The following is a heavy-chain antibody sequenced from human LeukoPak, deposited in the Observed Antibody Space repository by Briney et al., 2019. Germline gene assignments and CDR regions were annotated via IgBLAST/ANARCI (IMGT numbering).Heavy chain of an antibody. Sequence: SETLSLTCTVSGGSISSYYWSWIRQPPGKGLEWIGYIYYSGSTNYNPSLKSRVTISVDTSKNQFSLKLSSVTAADTAVYYCARMGFSRGVIKNYHGMDVWGQGTTVTVSS. D-gene: IGHD3-10*01. J-gene: IGHJ6*02. CDR1: GGSISSYY. CDR2: IYYSGST. CDR3: ARMGFSRGVIKNYHGMDV. V-gene: IGHV4-59*08.